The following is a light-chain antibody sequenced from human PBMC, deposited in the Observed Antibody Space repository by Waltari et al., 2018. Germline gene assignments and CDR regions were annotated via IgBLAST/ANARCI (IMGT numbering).Light chain of an antibody. Sequence: EIVVTQSPATLSLSPGERVTLSCRASQNVTNNFAWFQQRPGQAPRLLIYNASTRATDIPARFSGSGSGTEFTLNINSLQSEDLAIYYCQVRTSWLWTFGQGTKV. CDR1: QNVTNN. CDR2: NAS. J-gene: IGKJ1*01. CDR3: QVRTSWLWT. V-gene: IGKV3-15*01.